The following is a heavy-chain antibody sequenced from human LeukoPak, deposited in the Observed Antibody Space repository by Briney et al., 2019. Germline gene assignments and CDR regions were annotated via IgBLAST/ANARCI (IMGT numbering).Heavy chain of an antibody. V-gene: IGHV4-59*06. CDR3: ARDRIISDYYGMDV. D-gene: IGHD5-24*01. CDR2: IYYSGST. J-gene: IGHJ6*02. CDR1: GDSISSYY. Sequence: SETLSLTCTVSGDSISSYYWSWIRQHPGKGLEWIGYIYYSGSTYYNPSLKSRVTISVDTSKNQFSLKLSSVTAADTAVYYCARDRIISDYYGMDVWGQGTTVTVSS.